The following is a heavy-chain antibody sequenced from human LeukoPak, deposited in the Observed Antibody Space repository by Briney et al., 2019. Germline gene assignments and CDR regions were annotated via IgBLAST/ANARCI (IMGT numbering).Heavy chain of an antibody. CDR3: ARDVVGAYGTKALDD. D-gene: IGHD1-26*01. V-gene: IGHV1-46*01. J-gene: IGHJ4*02. CDR2: INPSGGST. CDR1: GYTFTSYD. Sequence: ASVKVSCKASGYTFTSYDINWVRQAPGRGLEWMGIINPSGGSTSYAQKFQGRVTMTRDTSTSTVYMELRSLRSDDTAVYYCARDVVGAYGTKALDDWGQGTLVTVSA.